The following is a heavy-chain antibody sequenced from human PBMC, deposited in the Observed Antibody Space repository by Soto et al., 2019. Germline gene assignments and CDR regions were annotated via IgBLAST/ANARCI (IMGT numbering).Heavy chain of an antibody. CDR1: GFTFNSYA. CDR2: VSGSGGRT. V-gene: IGHV3-23*01. J-gene: IGHJ4*02. D-gene: IGHD4-17*01. CDR3: AKAPGHTVTTNFDY. Sequence: GGSLRLSCAASGFTFNSYAMSWVRQAPGKGLGWVSDVSGSGGRTSYAASVKGRFTISRDNSKNTLYLQMNSLRAEDTALSYCAKAPGHTVTTNFDYWGQGTLVTVSS.